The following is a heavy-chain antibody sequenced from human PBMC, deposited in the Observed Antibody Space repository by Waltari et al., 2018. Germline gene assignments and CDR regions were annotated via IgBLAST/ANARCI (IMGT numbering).Heavy chain of an antibody. J-gene: IGHJ4*02. CDR1: GFTVNSNY. CDR3: AKVRYSGYGDFDY. V-gene: IGHV3-66*03. Sequence: EVQLVESGGGLIQPGGSLRLSCVGSGFTVNSNYMSWVRQVPGKGLEWVSNIPLGTNANYAESVRGRFTISRDNSKNTLYLQMNSLRAEDTAVYYCAKVRYSGYGDFDYWGQGTLVTVSS. CDR2: IPLGTNA. D-gene: IGHD5-12*01.